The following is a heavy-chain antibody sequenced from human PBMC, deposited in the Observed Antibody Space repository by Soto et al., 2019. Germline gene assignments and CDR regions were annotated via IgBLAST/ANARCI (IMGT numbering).Heavy chain of an antibody. CDR2: ISAGGTST. CDR1: VFTFSKHA. V-gene: IGHV3-23*01. Sequence: DVHLLESGGGLVQPGGSLRLSCSVSVFTFSKHALTWVRQAPGNGLEWVADISAGGTSTFYADSVKGRFTISRDNSNHTLYLQMNSLRADDTAVYYCATGVGRFLEWLNDWGQGTLVAVSS. J-gene: IGHJ1*01. CDR3: ATGVGRFLEWLND. D-gene: IGHD3-3*01.